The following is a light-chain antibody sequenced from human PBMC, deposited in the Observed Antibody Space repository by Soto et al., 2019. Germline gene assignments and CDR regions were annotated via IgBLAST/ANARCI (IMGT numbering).Light chain of an antibody. J-gene: IGKJ1*01. CDR3: HQYGDSPQT. Sequence: DIVLTQSPATLSLSPGDRATLSCRASQSVSSYLAWYQQKPGQAPRLLIYDASNRATGIPARFSGSGSGTDFTLTISSLEPEDFAVYYCHQYGDSPQTFGQGTKVEI. CDR1: QSVSSY. V-gene: IGKV3-11*01. CDR2: DAS.